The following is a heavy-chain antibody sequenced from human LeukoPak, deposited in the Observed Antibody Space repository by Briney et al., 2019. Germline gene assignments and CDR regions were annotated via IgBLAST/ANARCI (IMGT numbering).Heavy chain of an antibody. Sequence: GASVTVSCKASGYTFTGYYMHWVRQAPGQGLEWMGWINPNSGGTNYAQKFQGRVTMTRDTSISTAYMELSRLRSDDTAVYYCAYRGRDIVVVPADYTKPQATYYFDYWGQGTLVTAS. CDR3: AYRGRDIVVVPADYTKPQATYYFDY. CDR1: GYTFTGYY. CDR2: INPNSGGT. J-gene: IGHJ4*02. V-gene: IGHV1-2*02. D-gene: IGHD2-2*01.